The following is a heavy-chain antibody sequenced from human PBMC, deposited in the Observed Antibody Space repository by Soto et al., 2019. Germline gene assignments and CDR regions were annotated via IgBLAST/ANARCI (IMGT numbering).Heavy chain of an antibody. Sequence: EVQLVESGGGLVKPGGSLRLSCAASGFIFSTHTMNWVRQAPGKGLEWVSSISSSGSYIYYAHSVKGRFTISRDNAKNSLYLQMNSLRAEDTAVYYCARGQYCSGSCWSDYWGQGTLVTVSS. J-gene: IGHJ4*02. CDR2: ISSSGSYI. D-gene: IGHD2-15*01. CDR3: ARGQYCSGSCWSDY. CDR1: GFIFSTHT. V-gene: IGHV3-21*01.